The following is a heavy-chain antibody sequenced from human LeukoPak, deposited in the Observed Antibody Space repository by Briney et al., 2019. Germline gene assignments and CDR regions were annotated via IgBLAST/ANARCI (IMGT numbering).Heavy chain of an antibody. CDR1: GGSFSGYY. J-gene: IGHJ4*02. D-gene: IGHD3-16*02. V-gene: IGHV4-34*01. Sequence: PSETLSLTCAVYGGSFSGYYWSWIRQPPGKGLEWIGEINHSGSTNYNPSLKSRVTISVDTSKNQFSLKPSSVTAADTAVYYCARGARYDYVWGSYRYLPRYYFDYWGQGTLVTVSS. CDR3: ARGARYDYVWGSYRYLPRYYFDY. CDR2: INHSGST.